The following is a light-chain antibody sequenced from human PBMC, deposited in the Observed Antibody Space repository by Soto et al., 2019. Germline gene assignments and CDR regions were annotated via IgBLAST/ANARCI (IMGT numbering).Light chain of an antibody. Sequence: QSVLTQPPSVSAAPGQQITISCSGSRSNIGNNYVSWYQQLPGTAPKLLIYDNSKRPSGIPDRFSGSQSGTSATLGITGLQAGDEADYYCATWDSSLSAGVFGGGTKVTVL. CDR1: RSNIGNNY. CDR2: DNS. CDR3: ATWDSSLSAGV. V-gene: IGLV1-51*01. J-gene: IGLJ3*02.